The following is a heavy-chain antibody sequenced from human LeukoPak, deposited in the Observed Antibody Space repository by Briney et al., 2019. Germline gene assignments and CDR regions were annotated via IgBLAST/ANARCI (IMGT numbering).Heavy chain of an antibody. CDR2: IIPIFGTA. D-gene: IGHD2/OR15-2a*01. Sequence: SVKVSCKASGGTFSSYAISWVRQAPGQGLEWMGGIIPIFGTANYAQKFQGRVTITADESTSTAYMELSSLRSEDTAVYYCARGLGPYSTTWYPPLRYWGQGTLVTVSS. V-gene: IGHV1-69*01. J-gene: IGHJ4*02. CDR3: ARGLGPYSTTWYPPLRY. CDR1: GGTFSSYA.